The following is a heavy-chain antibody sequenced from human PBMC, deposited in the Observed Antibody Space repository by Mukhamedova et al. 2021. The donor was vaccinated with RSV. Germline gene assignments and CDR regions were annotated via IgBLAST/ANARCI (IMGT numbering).Heavy chain of an antibody. CDR3: ARLQLARGAFDY. CDR2: IYSGGDT. Sequence: GLEWVSIIYSGGDTYYADSVKGRFTISSDTSENTLYFQMNSLRAEDTAVYYCARLQLARGAFDYWGQGTLVTVSS. V-gene: IGHV3-53*01. D-gene: IGHD3-10*01. J-gene: IGHJ4*02.